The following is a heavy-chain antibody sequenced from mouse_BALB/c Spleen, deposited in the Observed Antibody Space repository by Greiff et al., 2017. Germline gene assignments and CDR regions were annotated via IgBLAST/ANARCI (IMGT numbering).Heavy chain of an antibody. CDR1: GYTFTSYW. CDR2: INPSNGRT. D-gene: IGHD2-4*01. Sequence: QVQLQQPGAELVKPGASVKLSCKASGYTFTSYWMHWVKQRPGQGLEWIGEINPSNGRTNYNEKFKSKATLTVDKSSSTAYMQLSSLTSEDSAVYYGARSITTGAMDYWGQGTSVTVSS. CDR3: ARSITTGAMDY. J-gene: IGHJ4*01. V-gene: IGHV1S81*02.